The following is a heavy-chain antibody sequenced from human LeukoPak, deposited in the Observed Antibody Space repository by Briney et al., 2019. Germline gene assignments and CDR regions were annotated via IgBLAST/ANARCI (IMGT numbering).Heavy chain of an antibody. Sequence: GGSLRLSCAAAGFPCSSYAMSWVRPAAGKGLEWVSVIAGSDGFTQYADSVKGRFTISRDNSKNTVYLQMNRLRVEDTALYYCVRSLDYWGQGTLVTVSS. V-gene: IGHV3-23*01. J-gene: IGHJ4*02. CDR2: IAGSDGFT. CDR3: VRSLDY. CDR1: GFPCSSYA.